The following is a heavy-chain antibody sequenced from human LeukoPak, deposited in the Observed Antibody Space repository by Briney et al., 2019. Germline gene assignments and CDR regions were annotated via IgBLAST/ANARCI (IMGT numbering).Heavy chain of an antibody. V-gene: IGHV4-34*01. D-gene: IGHD5-24*01. Sequence: SEKLSPTCAVYGGSFSGYYWSWLRQPPGKGLEWIGEINHSGSTNYNPSLRSGVTISVDTSKNQFCLKLGSVTAADTAVYYCVRAPSRDGYNFGYWGQGSLVTVSS. CDR1: GGSFSGYY. J-gene: IGHJ4*02. CDR2: INHSGST. CDR3: VRAPSRDGYNFGY.